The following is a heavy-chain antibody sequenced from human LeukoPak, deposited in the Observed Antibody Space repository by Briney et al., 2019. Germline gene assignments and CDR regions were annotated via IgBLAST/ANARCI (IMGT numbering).Heavy chain of an antibody. Sequence: GGSLRLSCAASGFTFSSYWMSWVRQAPGKGLEWVANIKQDGSEKYYVDPVKGRFTISRDNAKNSLYLQMNSLRAEDTAVYYCAKPFGFLEWLYGGYFDSWGQGTLVTVPS. CDR1: GFTFSSYW. J-gene: IGHJ4*02. CDR3: AKPFGFLEWLYGGYFDS. CDR2: IKQDGSEK. V-gene: IGHV3-7*01. D-gene: IGHD3-3*01.